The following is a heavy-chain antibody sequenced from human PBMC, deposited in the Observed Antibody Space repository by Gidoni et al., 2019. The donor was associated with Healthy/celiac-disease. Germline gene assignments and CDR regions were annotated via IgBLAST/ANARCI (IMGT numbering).Heavy chain of an antibody. Sequence: QVQLQQWVAGLLKPSETLSLTCAVYGGSFSGYYWSWIRQPPGKGREWIGEINHSGSTNYNPSLKSRVTISVDTSKNQFSLKLSSVTAADTAVYYCARGGLLYAGRSPFDYWGQGTLVTVSS. CDR1: GGSFSGYY. V-gene: IGHV4-34*01. D-gene: IGHD2-2*02. CDR2: INHSGST. CDR3: ARGGLLYAGRSPFDY. J-gene: IGHJ4*02.